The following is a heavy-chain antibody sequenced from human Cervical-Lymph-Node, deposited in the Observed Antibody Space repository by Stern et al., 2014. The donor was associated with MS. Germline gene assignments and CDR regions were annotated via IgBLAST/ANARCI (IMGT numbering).Heavy chain of an antibody. CDR1: GYSFTSYA. J-gene: IGHJ6*02. V-gene: IGHV1-3*01. Sequence: VQLVQSGAEVKKPGDSVTGSCKASGYSFTSYAMHWVRQAPGQRLEWKGWINAGNGDTRYSQSFQGRVTTSRDTSASTAYMELSSLRSEDTAVYYCARRESAYYGMDVWGQGTTVTVSS. CDR2: INAGNGDT. CDR3: ARRESAYYGMDV.